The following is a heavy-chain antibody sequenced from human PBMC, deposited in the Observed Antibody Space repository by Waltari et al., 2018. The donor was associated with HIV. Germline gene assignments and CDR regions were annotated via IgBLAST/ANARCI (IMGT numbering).Heavy chain of an antibody. CDR2: INSSGEN. J-gene: IGHJ6*02. CDR3: GRGLRKKVGTIMGLYSYYYDVMDV. D-gene: IGHD3-22*01. Sequence: QVQLQQWGAGLLKPSETLSLTCAVYGGTFKTYYWTWIRQSPGRGLEWIGEINSSGENKIYSSPKSAVKLSVNKLKNQFFLRMKFGTGADAGLNFCGRGLRKKVGTIMGLYSYYYDVMDVWGQGTTV. V-gene: IGHV4-34*02. CDR1: GGTFKTYY.